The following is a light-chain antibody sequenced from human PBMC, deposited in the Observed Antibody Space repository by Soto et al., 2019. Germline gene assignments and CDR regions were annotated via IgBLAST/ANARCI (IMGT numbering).Light chain of an antibody. CDR3: QQYNRYS. CDR2: PAS. CDR1: QNINRY. J-gene: IGKJ1*01. Sequence: DIQLTQSPASLSASLGDGATITCRASQNINRYVNWYQQKPGTAPKVLIYPASNLQSAVPSRFSGSGSGTEFTLTISSLQPDDFATYHCQQYNRYSFGQGPKL. V-gene: IGKV1-5*01.